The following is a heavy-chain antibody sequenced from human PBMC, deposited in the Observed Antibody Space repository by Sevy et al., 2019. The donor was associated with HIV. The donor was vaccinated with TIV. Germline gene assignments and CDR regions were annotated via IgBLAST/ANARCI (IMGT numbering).Heavy chain of an antibody. CDR3: AADSRPLYYDFWSRTTAFDI. CDR1: GYTLSELS. Sequence: ASVKVSCKVSGYTLSELSIHWVRQAPAKEPAWMGGFDPEEGEISYEQKFQGRVTMTEHRSTETAYIDLSSLRSDDTAVYYCAADSRPLYYDFWSRTTAFDIWGQGTMVTVSS. J-gene: IGHJ3*02. V-gene: IGHV1-24*01. CDR2: FDPEEGEI. D-gene: IGHD3-3*01.